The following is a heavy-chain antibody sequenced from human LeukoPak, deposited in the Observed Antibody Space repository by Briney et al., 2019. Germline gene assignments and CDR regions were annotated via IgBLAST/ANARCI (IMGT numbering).Heavy chain of an antibody. D-gene: IGHD6-19*01. J-gene: IGHJ4*02. CDR3: ARGPVAGTYYFDY. CDR2: IYYSGST. V-gene: IGHV4-59*01. Sequence: SSETLSLTCTVSGGSISSYYWSWIRQPPGKGLEWIGYIYYSGSTNYNPSLKSRVTISVDTSKNQFSLKLSSVTAADTAVYYCARGPVAGTYYFDYWGQGTLVTVSS. CDR1: GGSISSYY.